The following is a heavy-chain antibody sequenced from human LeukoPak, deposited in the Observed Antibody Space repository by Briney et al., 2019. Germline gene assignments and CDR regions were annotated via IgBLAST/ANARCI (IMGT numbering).Heavy chain of an antibody. CDR3: ARDVVPYYYYYAMDV. CDR1: GFTFSGSA. CDR2: ISGSGSTI. V-gene: IGHV3-48*03. J-gene: IGHJ6*02. Sequence: GGSLRLSCAASGFTFSGSAIHWVRQAPGKGLEWISYISGSGSTIYYADSVKGRFTISRDNAKNSLYLQMNRLRAEDTAVYYCARDVVPYYYYYAMDVWGQGTTVTVSS.